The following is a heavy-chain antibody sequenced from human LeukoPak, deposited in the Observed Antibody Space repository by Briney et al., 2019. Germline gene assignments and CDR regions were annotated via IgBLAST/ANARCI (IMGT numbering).Heavy chain of an antibody. CDR3: ASGGGWYYVNAFDI. CDR2: SRNKASSYTT. D-gene: IGHD6-19*01. J-gene: IGHJ3*02. CDR1: GFKFSDHY. Sequence: PGGSLRLSCAASGFKFSDHYIDWVRQAPGKGLEWVGRSRNKASSYTTEYAASVEGRFTISRDVSESSLYLQMNSLRAEDTAVYYCASGGGWYYVNAFDIWGQGTMVTVSS. V-gene: IGHV3-72*01.